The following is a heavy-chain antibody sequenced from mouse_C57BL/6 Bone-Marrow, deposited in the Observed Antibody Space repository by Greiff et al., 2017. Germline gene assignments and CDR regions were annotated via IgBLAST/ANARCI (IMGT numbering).Heavy chain of an antibody. CDR3: AREEVITTVVGYFDY. CDR2: INPGSGGT. J-gene: IGHJ2*01. Sequence: QVQLQQSGAELVRPGTSVKVSCKASGYAFTNYLIEWVKQRPGQGLEWIGVINPGSGGTNYNEKFKGKATLTADKSSSTAYMQLSSLTSEDSAVYFCAREEVITTVVGYFDYWGQGTTLTVSS. V-gene: IGHV1-54*01. CDR1: GYAFTNYL. D-gene: IGHD1-1*01.